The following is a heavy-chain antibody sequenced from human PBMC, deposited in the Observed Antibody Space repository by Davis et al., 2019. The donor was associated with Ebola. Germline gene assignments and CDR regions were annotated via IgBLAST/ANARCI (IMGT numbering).Heavy chain of an antibody. D-gene: IGHD1-26*01. CDR2: VSGSGGST. CDR3: AKIGGTDY. V-gene: IGHV3-23*01. Sequence: PGGSLRLSCAASGFTFSNYAMSWVRQGPGKGLEWVSAVSGSGGSTYYADSVKGRFTVSRDNSKNTVYMQMNSLRGEGTAVYYCAKIGGTDYWGQGTLVTVSS. CDR1: GFTFSNYA. J-gene: IGHJ4*02.